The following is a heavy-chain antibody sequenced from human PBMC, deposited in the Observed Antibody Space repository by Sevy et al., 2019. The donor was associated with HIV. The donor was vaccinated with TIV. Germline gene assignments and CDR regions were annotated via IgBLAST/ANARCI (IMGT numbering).Heavy chain of an antibody. CDR3: ARWSISIDY. V-gene: IGHV1-69*13. J-gene: IGHJ4*02. Sequence: ASVKVSCKASGGTFSSYIVSWVRQAPGQGLEWMGGITPVLGTTNYAHKFQGRVTITADDSTSTVYMEMSRLKSEDTAVYYCARWSISIDYWGQGTLVTVSS. CDR1: GGTFSSYI. CDR2: ITPVLGTT.